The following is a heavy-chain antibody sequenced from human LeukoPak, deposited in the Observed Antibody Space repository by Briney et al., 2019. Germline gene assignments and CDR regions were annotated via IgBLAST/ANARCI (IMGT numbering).Heavy chain of an antibody. J-gene: IGHJ5*02. Sequence: GGSLRLSCAASGFTFSSYEMNWVRQALGKGLEWVSYISSSGSTIYYADSAKGRFTISRDNAKNSLYLQMNSLRAEDTAVYYCARDLVVRGRWSWFDPRGQGTLVTVSS. CDR2: ISSSGSTI. D-gene: IGHD3-10*01. V-gene: IGHV3-48*03. CDR3: ARDLVVRGRWSWFDP. CDR1: GFTFSSYE.